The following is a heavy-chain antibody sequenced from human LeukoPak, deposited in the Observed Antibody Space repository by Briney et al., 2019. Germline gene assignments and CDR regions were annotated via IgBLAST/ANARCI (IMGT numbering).Heavy chain of an antibody. CDR3: ARGFDSKSTYFDS. V-gene: IGHV4-34*01. CDR2: INHSGST. D-gene: IGHD2-21*01. Sequence: PSETLSLTCAVYGGSFSGYYWSWIRQPPGKGLEWIGEINHSGSTNYNPSLKSRVTISVDTSKNQLSLKLSSVTAADTAVYFCARGFDSKSTYFDSWGQGTLVAVSS. J-gene: IGHJ4*02. CDR1: GGSFSGYY.